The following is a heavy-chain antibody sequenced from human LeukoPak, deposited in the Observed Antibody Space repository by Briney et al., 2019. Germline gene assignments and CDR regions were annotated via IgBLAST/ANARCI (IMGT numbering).Heavy chain of an antibody. CDR3: AKGEFWSAYYN. J-gene: IGHJ4*02. CDR2: ISDSAGTT. CDR1: GFTFSTFA. Sequence: GASLRLSCAASGFTFSTFAMNWVRQAPGKGLEWVSTISDSAGTTYYADSVRGRFTISRDNSKNTLYLRMSSLRAEDTAVYYCAKGEFWSAYYNWGQGTLVSVSS. V-gene: IGHV3-23*01. D-gene: IGHD3-3*01.